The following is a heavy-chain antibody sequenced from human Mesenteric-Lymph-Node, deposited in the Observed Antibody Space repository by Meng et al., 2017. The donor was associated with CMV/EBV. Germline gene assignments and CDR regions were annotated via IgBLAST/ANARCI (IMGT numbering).Heavy chain of an antibody. V-gene: IGHV1-2*02. J-gene: IGHJ6*02. D-gene: IGHD6-19*01. Sequence: ASVKVSCKASGYTFTGYYMHWVRQAPGQGLEWMGWINPYSGVTSYAQKFQGRVTMTRDTSITTAYMELTRLTSDDTARYYCAKAVAASDYYYRGMDVWGQGTTVTVSS. CDR3: AKAVAASDYYYRGMDV. CDR1: GYTFTGYY. CDR2: INPYSGVT.